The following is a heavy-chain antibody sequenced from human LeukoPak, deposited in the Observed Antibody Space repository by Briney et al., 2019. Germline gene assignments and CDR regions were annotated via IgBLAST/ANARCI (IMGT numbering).Heavy chain of an antibody. CDR1: GFTFSSYS. CDR2: ISSSSSYI. V-gene: IGHV3-21*01. D-gene: IGHD3-22*01. J-gene: IGHJ4*02. Sequence: PGGSLRLSCAASGFTFSSYSMNWVRQAPGKGLEWASSISSSSSYIYYADSVKGRFTISRDNAKNSLYLQMNSLRAEDTAVYYCARGTYYYDSSGYSSPGYWGQGTLVTVSS. CDR3: ARGTYYYDSSGYSSPGY.